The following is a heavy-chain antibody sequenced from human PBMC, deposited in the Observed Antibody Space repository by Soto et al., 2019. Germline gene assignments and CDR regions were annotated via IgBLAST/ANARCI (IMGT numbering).Heavy chain of an antibody. CDR3: ARVPNWGSEFDY. J-gene: IGHJ4*02. Sequence: QVQLVESGGGVVQPGRSLRLSCATSGFTFNNCAMHWVRQAPGKGLEWVAVISSDGNNKYYADSVKGRFTISRDNSKNTLYLRMNSLRAEDTAVFYCARVPNWGSEFDYWGQGTLVTVSS. D-gene: IGHD7-27*01. V-gene: IGHV3-30-3*01. CDR1: GFTFNNCA. CDR2: ISSDGNNK.